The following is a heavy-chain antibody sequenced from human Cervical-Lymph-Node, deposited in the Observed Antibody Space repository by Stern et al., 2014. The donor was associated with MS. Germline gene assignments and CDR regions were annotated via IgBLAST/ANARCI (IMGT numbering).Heavy chain of an antibody. V-gene: IGHV3-13*01. CDR3: ARLQFSGWSDWYLDL. Sequence: VQSGGSLRLSCVASGFTFSSYNMHWVRQATGKGLEWVSGIGSAGDTYYTGSVKGRFSISRENAKNSLYLHMNSLRDGDTAVYYCARLQFSGWSDWYLDLWGRGTLVIVSS. CDR1: GFTFSSYN. J-gene: IGHJ2*01. D-gene: IGHD3-3*01. CDR2: IGSAGDT.